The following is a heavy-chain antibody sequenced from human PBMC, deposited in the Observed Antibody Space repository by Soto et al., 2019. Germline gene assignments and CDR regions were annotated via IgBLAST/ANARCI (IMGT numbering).Heavy chain of an antibody. Sequence: VQLVESGGGVVQPGRSLRLSCAASGFTFSSYGMHWVRQAPGKGLEWVAVISYDGSNKYYADSVKGRFTISRDNSKNTLYLQMNSLRAEDTAVYYCAKHHIVVVVAATPFGGMDVWGQGTTVTVSS. CDR1: GFTFSSYG. CDR2: ISYDGSNK. J-gene: IGHJ6*02. CDR3: AKHHIVVVVAATPFGGMDV. D-gene: IGHD2-15*01. V-gene: IGHV3-30*18.